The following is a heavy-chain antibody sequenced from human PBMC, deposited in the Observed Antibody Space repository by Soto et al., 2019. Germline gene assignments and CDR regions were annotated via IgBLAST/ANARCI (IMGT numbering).Heavy chain of an antibody. CDR2: IFYSGST. CDR3: ARHKTTMLTVVSAFDP. CDR1: GDSITRSNFY. J-gene: IGHJ5*02. Sequence: SETLSLTCTVSGDSITRSNFYWGWIRQPPGKGLEWLGSIFYSGSTFYNPALKSRVTFSVDTSKNHFSLKLSSVTAAATAVYYCARHKTTMLTVVSAFDPWGQGTRVTVSS. D-gene: IGHD3-22*01. V-gene: IGHV4-39*02.